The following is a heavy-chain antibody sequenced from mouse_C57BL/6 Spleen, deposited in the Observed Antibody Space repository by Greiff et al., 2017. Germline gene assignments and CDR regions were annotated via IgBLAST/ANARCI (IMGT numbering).Heavy chain of an antibody. Sequence: VKLMESGAELVKPGASVKLSCKASGYTFTEYSIHWVKQRSGQGLEWIGWFYPGSGSINYNEKFKDKATLTADKSSSTVYMVLSSLTSSDSAVYFCATHERNWDGFDGWGQGTTLTAAS. CDR1: GYTFTEYS. V-gene: IGHV1-62-2*01. J-gene: IGHJ2*01. CDR2: FYPGSGSI. CDR3: ATHERNWDGFDG. D-gene: IGHD4-1*01.